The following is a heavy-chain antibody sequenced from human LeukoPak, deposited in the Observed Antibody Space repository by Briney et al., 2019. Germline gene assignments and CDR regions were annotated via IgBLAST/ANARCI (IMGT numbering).Heavy chain of an antibody. CDR3: AKRTQTGEEGE. J-gene: IGHJ4*02. V-gene: IGHV3-30*18. CDR1: GFTFSSYG. Sequence: QPGGSLRLSCAASGFTFSSYGMHWVRQAPGKGLEWVAVISYDGSNKYYADSVKGRFTISRDNSKNTLYLQMNSLRAEDTAVYYCAKRTQTGEEGEWGQGTLVTVSS. D-gene: IGHD7-27*01. CDR2: ISYDGSNK.